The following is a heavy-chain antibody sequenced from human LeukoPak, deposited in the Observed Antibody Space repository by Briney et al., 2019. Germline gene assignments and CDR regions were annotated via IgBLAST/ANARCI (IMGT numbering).Heavy chain of an antibody. J-gene: IGHJ4*02. Sequence: ASVKVSCKASGYTFTSYDINWVRQATGQGLEWMGWMNPNSGNTGYAQKFQGRDTITRNTSISTAYMELSSLRSEDTAVYYCARTGSSWYRGYFDYWGQGTLVTVSS. CDR1: GYTFTSYD. D-gene: IGHD6-13*01. CDR3: ARTGSSWYRGYFDY. CDR2: MNPNSGNT. V-gene: IGHV1-8*03.